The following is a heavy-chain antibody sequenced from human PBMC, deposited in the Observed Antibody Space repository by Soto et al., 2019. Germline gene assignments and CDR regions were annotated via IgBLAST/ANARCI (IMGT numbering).Heavy chain of an antibody. V-gene: IGHV4-34*01. CDR2: INHSGST. J-gene: IGHJ6*02. Sequence: PSETLSLTCAVYGGSFSGYYWSWIRQPPGKGLEWIGEINHSGSTNYNPSLKSRVTISVDTSKNQFSLKLSSVTAADTAVYYCARAIAASTGGLYYYYYGMGVWGQGTTVTVSS. CDR3: ARAIAASTGGLYYYYYGMGV. D-gene: IGHD6-6*01. CDR1: GGSFSGYY.